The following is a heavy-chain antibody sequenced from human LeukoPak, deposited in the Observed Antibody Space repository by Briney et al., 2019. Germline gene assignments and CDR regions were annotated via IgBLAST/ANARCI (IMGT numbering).Heavy chain of an antibody. V-gene: IGHV4-59*01. J-gene: IGHJ4*02. CDR1: GGSLSGYS. CDR2: IDYSGST. CDR3: ARHNYDSSGYWINDY. Sequence: SETLSLTCTVSGGSLSGYSWSWIRQPPGTGLEWFGYIDYSGSTNYNPSLKSRVTISVDTSKNQFSLKLSSLTAADTAAYYCARHNYDSSGYWINDYWGQGTLVTVSS. D-gene: IGHD3-22*01.